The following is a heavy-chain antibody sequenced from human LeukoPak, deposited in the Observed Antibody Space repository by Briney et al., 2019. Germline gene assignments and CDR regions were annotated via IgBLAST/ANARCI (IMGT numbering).Heavy chain of an antibody. J-gene: IGHJ4*02. CDR2: INPDSGGT. V-gene: IGHV1-2*02. Sequence: GASVKVSCKASGYTFTGYYMHWVRQAPGQGLEWMGWINPDSGGTNYAQKFQGRVTMTRDTSISTAYMELSRLRSDDTAVYYCARDRSPYSSGWYAGSYYFDYWGQGTLVTVSS. CDR1: GYTFTGYY. CDR3: ARDRSPYSSGWYAGSYYFDY. D-gene: IGHD6-19*01.